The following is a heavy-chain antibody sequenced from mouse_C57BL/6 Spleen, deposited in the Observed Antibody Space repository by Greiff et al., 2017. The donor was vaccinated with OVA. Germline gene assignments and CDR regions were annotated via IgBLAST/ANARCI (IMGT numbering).Heavy chain of an antibody. CDR3: ARAYSNYGGFAY. D-gene: IGHD2-5*01. V-gene: IGHV3-6*01. CDR1: GYSITSGYY. J-gene: IGHJ3*01. Sequence: EVKLQESGPGLVKPSQSLSLTCSVTGYSITSGYYWNWIRQFPGNKLEWMGYISYDGSNNYNPSLKNRISITRDTSKNQFFLKLNSVTTEDTATYDCARAYSNYGGFAYWGQGTLVTVSA. CDR2: ISYDGSN.